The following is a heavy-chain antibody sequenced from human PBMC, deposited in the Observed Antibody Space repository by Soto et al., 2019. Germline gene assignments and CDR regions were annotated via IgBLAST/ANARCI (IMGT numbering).Heavy chain of an antibody. J-gene: IGHJ4*02. CDR1: GFTLTNFW. Sequence: PGGSLRLSCGASGFTLTNFWMHWVRQVPGKGLVRVSRIDTSGTSTSCADSVKGRFTISRDNAKSTVTLQMNSLRAEDTGVYYCARDSWYFAVWSQGSLVTVSS. D-gene: IGHD3-9*01. V-gene: IGHV3-74*01. CDR3: ARDSWYFAV. CDR2: IDTSGTST.